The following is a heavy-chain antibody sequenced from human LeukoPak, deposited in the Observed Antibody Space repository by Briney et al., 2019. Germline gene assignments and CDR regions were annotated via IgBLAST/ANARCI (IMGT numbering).Heavy chain of an antibody. J-gene: IGHJ4*02. CDR2: ISGSGGST. CDR1: GFTFSSYA. Sequence: GGSLRLSCAASGFTFSSYAMSWVRQAPGKGLEWVAAISGSGGSTYYADFVKGRFTISRDNSKNTLYLQMNSLRAEDTAVYYCAKDFAHSYYDSSGYIPNDYWGQGTLVTVSS. V-gene: IGHV3-23*01. D-gene: IGHD3-22*01. CDR3: AKDFAHSYYDSSGYIPNDY.